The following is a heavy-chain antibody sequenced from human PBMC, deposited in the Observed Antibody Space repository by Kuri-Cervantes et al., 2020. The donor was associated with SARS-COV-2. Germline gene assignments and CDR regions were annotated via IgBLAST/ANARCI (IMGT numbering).Heavy chain of an antibody. V-gene: IGHV3-23*01. J-gene: IGHJ4*02. Sequence: ETLSLTCAASGFTLINYAMSWVRQAPGKGLEWVSGISGNGGSTYYADSVKGRFTISRDNSKKTVYLQMNSLRAEDTAVYYCAKAHNPRGYTYSSPPGEFDYWGQGTLVTVSS. CDR1: GFTLINYA. CDR3: AKAHNPRGYTYSSPPGEFDY. D-gene: IGHD6-13*01. CDR2: ISGNGGST.